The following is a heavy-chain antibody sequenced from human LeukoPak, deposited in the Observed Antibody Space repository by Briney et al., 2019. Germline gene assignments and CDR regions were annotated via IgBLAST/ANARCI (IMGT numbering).Heavy chain of an antibody. D-gene: IGHD4-17*01. Sequence: GASVKVSCKASGGTFSSYPISWVRQAPGQGLEWMGGIIPIFATANYAQKFQGRVTITADESTSTAYIELSSLRSEDTAVYYCATRPTYGDYVVWGQGTLVTVSS. CDR2: IIPIFATA. CDR1: GGTFSSYP. CDR3: ATRPTYGDYVV. J-gene: IGHJ4*02. V-gene: IGHV1-69*13.